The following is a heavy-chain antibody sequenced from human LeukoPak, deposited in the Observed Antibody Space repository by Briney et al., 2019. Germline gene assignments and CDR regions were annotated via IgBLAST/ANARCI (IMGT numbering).Heavy chain of an antibody. D-gene: IGHD6-19*01. CDR3: ARVSASTSFIAVAGPFDY. J-gene: IGHJ4*02. CDR1: GFSFSSYS. Sequence: PAGGSLRLSCAGSGFSFSSYSMHWGREAPGKGVEYVSDVSSFGLSTHYATSIKTTFTISRDNSKNTIYLQIGTLTAEDSPVYFCARVSASTSFIAVAGPFDYGGQGPQVTVS. V-gene: IGHV3-64*01. CDR2: VSSFGLST.